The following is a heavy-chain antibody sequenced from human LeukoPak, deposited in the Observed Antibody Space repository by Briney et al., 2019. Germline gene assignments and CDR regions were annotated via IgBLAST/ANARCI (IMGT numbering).Heavy chain of an antibody. CDR3: ARVRGVMVAHNWFDR. V-gene: IGHV4-59*01. Sequence: SETLSLTCTVSGASISNYYWSWIRQPPGKGVEWIGYIYYSGRTNYNPSLKSRVTISVDSSKNQCSLNLSSVTAADTAVYYCARVRGVMVAHNWFDRWGQGTLVTVSS. CDR2: IYYSGRT. J-gene: IGHJ5*02. D-gene: IGHD4/OR15-4a*01. CDR1: GASISNYY.